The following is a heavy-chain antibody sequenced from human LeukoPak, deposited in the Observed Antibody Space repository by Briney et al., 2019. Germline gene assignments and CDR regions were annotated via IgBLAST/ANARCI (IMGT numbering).Heavy chain of an antibody. CDR1: GYSISSGYY. V-gene: IGHV4-38-2*01. CDR2: MYYNGSA. J-gene: IGHJ6*02. CDR3: VAMVDYYYYVMDV. Sequence: SETLSLTCAVSGYSISSGYYWGWIRQPPGKGLDWIGSMYYNGSAYYNPSLKSRVTISVDTSKNQFSLRLSSVTAADTAVYYCVAMVDYYYYVMDVWGQGTTVTVSS. D-gene: IGHD2-15*01.